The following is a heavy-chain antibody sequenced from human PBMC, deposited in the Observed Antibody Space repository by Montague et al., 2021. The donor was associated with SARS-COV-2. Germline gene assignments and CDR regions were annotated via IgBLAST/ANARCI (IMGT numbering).Heavy chain of an antibody. Sequence: SETLSLTFTVSGDPVSSGGYFWGWTRQPPGKGLEWIASIHIGGTSYLNPSLKSRVTISIDSSKNQFSLNVTSVTAADTAVYFCARSRDWYLGNWGQGTLATVSS. CDR2: IHIGGTS. CDR3: ARSRDWYLGN. D-gene: IGHD3-9*01. J-gene: IGHJ4*02. V-gene: IGHV4-39*07. CDR1: GDPVSSGGYF.